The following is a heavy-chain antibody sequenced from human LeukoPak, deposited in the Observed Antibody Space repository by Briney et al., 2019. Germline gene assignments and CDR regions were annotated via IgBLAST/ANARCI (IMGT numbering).Heavy chain of an antibody. CDR2: INHSGST. V-gene: IGHV4-34*01. Sequence: SETLSLTCAVYGGSFSGYYWSWIRQPPGKGLEWIGEINHSGSTNYNPSLKGRVTISVDTSKNQFSLKLSSVTAADTAVYYCARSHWGNWNKLDYWGQGTLVTVSS. J-gene: IGHJ4*02. D-gene: IGHD1/OR15-1a*01. CDR1: GGSFSGYY. CDR3: ARSHWGNWNKLDY.